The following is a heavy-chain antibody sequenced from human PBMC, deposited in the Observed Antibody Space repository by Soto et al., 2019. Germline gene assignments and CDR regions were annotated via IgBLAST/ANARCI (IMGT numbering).Heavy chain of an antibody. CDR2: INSDGSST. CDR3: VRTSLVVAAATREDY. Sequence: EVQLVESGGGLVQPGGSLRLSCAASGFTFSSYWMHWVRQAPGKGLVWVSRINSDGSSTSYADSVKGRFTISRDNAKNTLYLQMNSLRAEATAVYYCVRTSLVVAAATREDYWGHGTLVTVSS. J-gene: IGHJ4*01. D-gene: IGHD2-15*01. CDR1: GFTFSSYW. V-gene: IGHV3-74*01.